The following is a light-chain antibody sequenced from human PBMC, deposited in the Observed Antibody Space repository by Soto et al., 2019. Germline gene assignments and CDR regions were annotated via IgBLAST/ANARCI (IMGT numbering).Light chain of an antibody. CDR1: SSDVGGYNY. V-gene: IGLV2-8*01. Sequence: QSALTQPPSASGSPGQSVTISCTGTSSDVGGYNYVSWYQQYPGKAPKLMIYEVTKRPSGVPDRFSGSKSGNTASLTVSGLQAEYEADYYCSSSAGSNNLVFGGGTKLTVL. J-gene: IGLJ2*01. CDR2: EVT. CDR3: SSSAGSNNLV.